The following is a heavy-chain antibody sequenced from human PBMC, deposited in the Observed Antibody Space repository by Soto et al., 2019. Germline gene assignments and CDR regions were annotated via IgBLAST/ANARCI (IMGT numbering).Heavy chain of an antibody. D-gene: IGHD4-17*01. Sequence: LSLTCTGSGGSISSSSYYWGWIRQPPGKGLEWIGSIYYSGSTYYNPSLKSRVTISVDTSKNQFSLKLSSVTAADTAVYYCARHGRIHGDLYDYWGQGTLVTVSS. V-gene: IGHV4-39*01. CDR1: GGSISSSSYY. CDR3: ARHGRIHGDLYDY. CDR2: IYYSGST. J-gene: IGHJ4*02.